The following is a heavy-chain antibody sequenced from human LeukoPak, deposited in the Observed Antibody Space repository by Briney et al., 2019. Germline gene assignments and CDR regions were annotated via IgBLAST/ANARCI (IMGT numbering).Heavy chain of an antibody. CDR3: AKVGKTENYYGSGRFSYYYYMDV. CDR2: IRSDGSNK. CDR1: GFTFSSYG. Sequence: GGSLRLSCAASGFTFSSYGMSWVRQAPGKGLEWVAFIRSDGSNKYYADSVKGRFTISRDNSKNTLYLQMNSLRAEDTALYYCAKVGKTENYYGSGRFSYYYYMDVWGKGATVTISS. D-gene: IGHD3-10*01. V-gene: IGHV3-30*02. J-gene: IGHJ6*03.